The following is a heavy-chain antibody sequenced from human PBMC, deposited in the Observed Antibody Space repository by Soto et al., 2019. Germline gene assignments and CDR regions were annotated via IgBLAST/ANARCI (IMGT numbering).Heavy chain of an antibody. V-gene: IGHV4-39*02. D-gene: IGHD3-16*01. Sequence: SETLSLTCTVSGGSISSSSYYWGWIRQPPGKGLEWIGSIYYSGSTYYNPSLKSRVTISVDTSKNQFSLKLSSVTAADTAVYYCARDLFDSLWGEDYWGQGTLVTVSS. CDR1: GGSISSSSYY. CDR2: IYYSGST. J-gene: IGHJ4*02. CDR3: ARDLFDSLWGEDY.